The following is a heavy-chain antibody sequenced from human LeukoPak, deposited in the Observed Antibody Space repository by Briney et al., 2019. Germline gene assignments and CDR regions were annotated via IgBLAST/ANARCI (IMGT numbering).Heavy chain of an antibody. V-gene: IGHV3-7*01. Sequence: GGSLRLSCGASGFTFSSYSMNWVRQAPGKGLEWVANIKQDGSEKYYVDSVKGRFTISRDNAKNSLSLQMNSLRAEDTAVYYCARMDIGLVRDWGQGTLVTVSS. CDR3: ARMDIGLVRD. CDR2: IKQDGSEK. CDR1: GFTFSSYS. D-gene: IGHD3-10*01. J-gene: IGHJ4*02.